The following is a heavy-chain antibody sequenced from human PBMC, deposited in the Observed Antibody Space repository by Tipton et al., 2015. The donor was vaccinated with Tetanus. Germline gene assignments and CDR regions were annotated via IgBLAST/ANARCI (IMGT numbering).Heavy chain of an antibody. V-gene: IGHV3-23*01. Sequence: GSLRLSCAASGFTFDDYGMHWVRQAPGKGLEWVSAISGSGGSTYYADSVKGRFTISRDNSKNTPYLQMNSLRAEDTAVYYCAKEGLSAFDYWGQGTLVSVSS. CDR1: GFTFDDYG. CDR3: AKEGLSAFDY. CDR2: ISGSGGST. D-gene: IGHD6-13*01. J-gene: IGHJ4*02.